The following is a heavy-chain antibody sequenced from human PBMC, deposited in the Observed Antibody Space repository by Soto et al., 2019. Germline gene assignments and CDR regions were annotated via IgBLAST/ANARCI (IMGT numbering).Heavy chain of an antibody. V-gene: IGHV3-21*01. CDR1: GFTFSSYI. CDR2: ISSSSSYI. D-gene: IGHD6-13*01. CDR3: ARDVSGIAAAGTWDNWFDP. J-gene: IGHJ5*02. Sequence: VGSLRLSCAASGFTFSSYIMNWVRHAPGKGLEWFSSISSSSSYIYYADSVKGRFTISRDNAKNSLYLQMNSLRAEDTAVYYCARDVSGIAAAGTWDNWFDPWGQGTLVTVSS.